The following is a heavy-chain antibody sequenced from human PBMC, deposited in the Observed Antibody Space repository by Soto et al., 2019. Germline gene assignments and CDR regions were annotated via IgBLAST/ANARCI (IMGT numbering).Heavy chain of an antibody. V-gene: IGHV4-34*01. CDR2: INHVGIT. CDR3: ARAHDFWVGRQQRIDS. CDR1: GGSFRGFY. Sequence: PSETLSLTCAVSGGSFRGFYWTWIRQSPGKGLEWLGDINHVGITNYNPSLKSRVSIPVDTSKSQFSLKLSSVTAADTAVYYCARAHDFWVGRQQRIDSWGQGTLVTVSS. J-gene: IGHJ4*02. D-gene: IGHD3-3*01.